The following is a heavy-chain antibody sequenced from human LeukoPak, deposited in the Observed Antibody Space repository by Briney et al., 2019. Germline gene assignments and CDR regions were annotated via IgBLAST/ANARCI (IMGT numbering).Heavy chain of an antibody. V-gene: IGHV1-46*01. Sequence: ASVKVSCKASGYTFTSYYMHWVRQAPGQGLEWMGIINPSGGSTSYAQKFQGRVTMTRDTSISTAYMELSRLRSDDTAVFYCARSPHILTGENFDFWGQGTLFTVSS. CDR2: INPSGGST. CDR1: GYTFTSYY. D-gene: IGHD3-9*01. CDR3: ARSPHILTGENFDF. J-gene: IGHJ4*02.